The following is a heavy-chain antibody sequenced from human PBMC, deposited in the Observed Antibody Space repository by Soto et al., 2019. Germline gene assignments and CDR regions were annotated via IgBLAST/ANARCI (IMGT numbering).Heavy chain of an antibody. CDR2: IYYSGST. Sequence: PSETLSLTCTVSGGSISSYYWSWIRQPPGKGLEWIGYIYYSGSTNYNPSLKSRVTISVDTSKNQFSLKLSSVTAADTAVYYCARDIGYYFAYWGQGTLVTVSS. CDR1: GGSISSYY. D-gene: IGHD3-16*02. J-gene: IGHJ4*02. CDR3: ARDIGYYFAY. V-gene: IGHV4-59*01.